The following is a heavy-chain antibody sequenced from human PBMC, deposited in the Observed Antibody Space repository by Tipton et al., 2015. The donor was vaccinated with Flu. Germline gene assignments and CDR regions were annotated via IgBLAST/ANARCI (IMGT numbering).Heavy chain of an antibody. J-gene: IGHJ6*02. CDR3: ARVTTNGLDV. CDR1: GGSFSSYY. Sequence: PSLTCTVSGGSFSSYYWSWIRQPPGKGLAWIGDIFYTGSANYNPSLKSRVTISLDTSKHQFSLKLESVTAADTAVYYCARVTTNGLDVWGLGTTVTVSS. CDR2: IFYTGSA. V-gene: IGHV4-59*01. D-gene: IGHD1-14*01.